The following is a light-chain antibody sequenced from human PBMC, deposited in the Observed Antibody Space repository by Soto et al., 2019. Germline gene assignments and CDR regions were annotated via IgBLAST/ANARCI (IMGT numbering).Light chain of an antibody. CDR1: QSVSSSY. Sequence: ESVLTQSPGTLSLSPGERDTLSCRASQSVSSSYLAWYQQKHGQAPRLLIYGASSRATGIPDRFSGSGSGTDFTLTISRLEPEDFAVYYCQQYGSSPLTFGGGTKVEIK. CDR3: QQYGSSPLT. J-gene: IGKJ4*01. CDR2: GAS. V-gene: IGKV3-20*01.